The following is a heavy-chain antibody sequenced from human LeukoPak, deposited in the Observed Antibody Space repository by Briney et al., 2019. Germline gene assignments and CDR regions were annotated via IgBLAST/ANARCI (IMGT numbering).Heavy chain of an antibody. V-gene: IGHV1-18*01. D-gene: IGHD3-3*01. CDR3: ARDTTPEFWSGYYKSVRGYFDY. CDR2: ISAYNGNT. CDR1: GYTFTSYG. Sequence: GASVKVSCKASGYTFTSYGISWVRQAPGQGLEWMGWISAYNGNTNYAQKLQGRVTMTTDTSTSTAYMELRSPRSDDTAVYYCARDTTPEFWSGYYKSVRGYFDYWGQGTLVTVSS. J-gene: IGHJ4*02.